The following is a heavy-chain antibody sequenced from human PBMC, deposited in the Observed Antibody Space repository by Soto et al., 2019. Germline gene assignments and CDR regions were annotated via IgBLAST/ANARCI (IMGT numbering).Heavy chain of an antibody. Sequence: EVQLVESGGGLVKPGGSLRLSCAASGFTFSSYDMNWVRQAPGKGLEWVSSITSSSTYMNYADSVKGRFTTSRDNAGNSLYLQMNSLRAEDTAVYYCARVGMVSGNGYGSGSYDIWGQGTLITVSS. CDR2: ITSSSTYM. J-gene: IGHJ4*02. CDR3: ARVGMVSGNGYGSGSYDI. V-gene: IGHV3-21*02. D-gene: IGHD3-10*01. CDR1: GFTFSSYD.